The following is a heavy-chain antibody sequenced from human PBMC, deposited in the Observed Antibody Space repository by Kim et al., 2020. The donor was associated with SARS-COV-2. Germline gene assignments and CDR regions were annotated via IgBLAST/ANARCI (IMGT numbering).Heavy chain of an antibody. V-gene: IGHV3-15*01. CDR3: TTVGIWFGELDD. D-gene: IGHD3-10*01. Sequence: GGSLRLSCAASGFTFSNAWMSWVRQAPGKGLEWDGRIKSKNDGGTTDYAAPVKGRFTISRDDSKNTLYLQMNSLKTEDTAEYYCTTVGIWFGELDDWGQG. J-gene: IGHJ6*02. CDR2: IKSKNDGGTT. CDR1: GFTFSNAW.